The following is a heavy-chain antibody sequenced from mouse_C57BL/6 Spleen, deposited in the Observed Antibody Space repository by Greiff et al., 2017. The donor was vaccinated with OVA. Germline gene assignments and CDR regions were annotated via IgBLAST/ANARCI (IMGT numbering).Heavy chain of an antibody. D-gene: IGHD2-1*01. J-gene: IGHJ3*01. V-gene: IGHV2-5*01. CDR2: IWRGGST. CDR1: GFSLTSYG. Sequence: VHLVESGPGLVQPSQSLSITCTVSGFSLTSYGVHWVRQSPGKGLEWLGVIWRGGSTDYNAAFMSRLSITKDNSKSQVFFKMNSLQADDTAIYYCAKGGLYGNYSFAYWGQGTLVTVSA. CDR3: AKGGLYGNYSFAY.